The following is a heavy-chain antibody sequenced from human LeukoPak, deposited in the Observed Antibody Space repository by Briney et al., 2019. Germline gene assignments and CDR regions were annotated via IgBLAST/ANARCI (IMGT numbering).Heavy chain of an antibody. J-gene: IGHJ3*02. CDR3: ARVIAAAGRNAFDI. D-gene: IGHD6-13*01. Sequence: PSETLSLTCTVSDYYISSGHYWGWIRQPPGKGLEWIGSIYYSGSTYYNPSLKSRVTISVDTSKNQFSLKLSSVTAADTAVYYCARVIAAAGRNAFDIWGQGTMVTVSS. V-gene: IGHV4-38-2*02. CDR1: DYYISSGHY. CDR2: IYYSGST.